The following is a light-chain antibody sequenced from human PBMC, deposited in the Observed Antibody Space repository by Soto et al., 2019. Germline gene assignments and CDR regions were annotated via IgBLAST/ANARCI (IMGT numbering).Light chain of an antibody. J-gene: IGLJ3*02. Sequence: QSVLTQPPSASGTPGQRVTISCSGGSFNVGKNLVYWYQQRPGTAPKLIIFKNNQRPSGVPDRFSGSNSGSSASLAISGLRSEDEAGYFCAAWDDSLSAWVFDGGTKLTVL. CDR1: SFNVGKNL. V-gene: IGLV1-47*01. CDR2: KNN. CDR3: AAWDDSLSAWV.